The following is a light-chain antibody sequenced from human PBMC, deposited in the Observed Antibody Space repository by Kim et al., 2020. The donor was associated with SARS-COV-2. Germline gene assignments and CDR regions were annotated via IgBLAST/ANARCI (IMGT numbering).Light chain of an antibody. CDR3: QQYGNSPT. V-gene: IGKV3-20*01. J-gene: IGKJ2*01. CDR2: GAS. Sequence: EIVLAQSPGTLSLSPGERATLSCRASQSVSSTYLAWYQQKPGQAPRLLIYGASSRATGIPERFSGSGSGTDFTLTISRLEPEDFALYYCQQYGNSPTFGQGTKLEI. CDR1: QSVSSTY.